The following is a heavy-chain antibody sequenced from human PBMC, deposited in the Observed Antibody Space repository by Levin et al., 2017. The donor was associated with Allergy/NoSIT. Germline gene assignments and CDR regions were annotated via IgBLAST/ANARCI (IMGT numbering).Heavy chain of an antibody. V-gene: IGHV2-26*01. CDR3: ARILGYYDILTGDYDYYMDV. D-gene: IGHD3-9*01. CDR1: GFSLSNARMG. CDR2: IFLNDEK. Sequence: SGPTLVKPTETLTLTCTVSGFSLSNARMGVSWIRQPPGKALEWLAHIFLNDEKSYSTSLKSRLTISTDTSKSQVVLTMTNMDPVDTATYYCARILGYYDILTGDYDYYMDVWGKGTTVTVSS. J-gene: IGHJ6*03.